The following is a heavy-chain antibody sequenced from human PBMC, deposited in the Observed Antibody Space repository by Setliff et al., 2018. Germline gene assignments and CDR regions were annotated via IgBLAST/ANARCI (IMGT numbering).Heavy chain of an antibody. D-gene: IGHD2-21*02. CDR2: IYTSGST. Sequence: SETLSLTCTVSGGSISSYYWSWIRQPPWKGLEWIGYIYTSGSTNYNPSLKSRVTISLDMSKNQFSLKLSSVAAADTAVYYCARGFDVCGGGACYTDGPYYFDYWGLGTLVTVSS. J-gene: IGHJ4*02. V-gene: IGHV4-4*08. CDR3: ARGFDVCGGGACYTDGPYYFDY. CDR1: GGSISSYY.